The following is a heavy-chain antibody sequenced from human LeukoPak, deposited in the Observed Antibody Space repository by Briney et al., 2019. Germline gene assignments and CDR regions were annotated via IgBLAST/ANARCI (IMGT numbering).Heavy chain of an antibody. Sequence: SETLSLTCAVYGGSFSGYYWSWIRQPPGKGLEWIGEINHSGSTNYNPSLKSRVTISVDTSKNQFSLKLSSVTAADTAVYYCARGRYLTTLGGAAAGFLDSWGQGTLVTVSS. D-gene: IGHD6-13*01. CDR2: INHSGST. V-gene: IGHV4-34*01. CDR3: ARGRYLTTLGGAAAGFLDS. J-gene: IGHJ4*02. CDR1: GGSFSGYY.